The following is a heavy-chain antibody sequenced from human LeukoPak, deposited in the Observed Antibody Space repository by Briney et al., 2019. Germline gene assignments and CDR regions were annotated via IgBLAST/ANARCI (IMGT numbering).Heavy chain of an antibody. J-gene: IGHJ6*02. Sequence: ASVKVSCKASGYTFTSYGISWVRQAPGQGLEWMGWISAYNGNTNYAQKLQGRVTMTTDTSTSTAYMELRSLRSDDTAVYYCARVAIPGYCSGGSCYSVGYYYYGMDVWGQGTTVTVSS. V-gene: IGHV1-18*01. CDR2: ISAYNGNT. CDR1: GYTFTSYG. CDR3: ARVAIPGYCSGGSCYSVGYYYYGMDV. D-gene: IGHD2-15*01.